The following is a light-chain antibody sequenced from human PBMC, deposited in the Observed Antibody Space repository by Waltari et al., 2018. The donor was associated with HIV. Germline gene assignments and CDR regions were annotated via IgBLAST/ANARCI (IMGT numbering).Light chain of an antibody. V-gene: IGLV3-1*01. J-gene: IGLJ2*01. CDR3: QTVDSGTGV. Sequence: SHDLSQSPSLSVSPGQTATIACSGEELGDKFVSWYQQRPGQSPELVIYEDYKRHSGIPERFSGSNSGNTATLTISGTQTVDEAAYHCQTVDSGTGVFGGGTKLTVL. CDR2: EDY. CDR1: ELGDKF.